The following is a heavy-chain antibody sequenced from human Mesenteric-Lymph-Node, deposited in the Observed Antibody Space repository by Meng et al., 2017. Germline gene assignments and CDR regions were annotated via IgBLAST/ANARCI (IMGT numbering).Heavy chain of an antibody. CDR2: INNDGRST. V-gene: IGHV3-74*01. D-gene: IGHD4-23*01. J-gene: IGHJ4*02. CDR3: ARNYDGGVDY. CDR1: GFTFSSYV. Sequence: EVQLVESGGGLVQPGGSLRLSCAASGFTFSSYVMYGVRQAPGKGLEWVSRINNDGRSTGYADSVKGRFTISRENAKNTLYLQMNSLRAEDTAVYYCARNYDGGVDYWGQGTLVTVSS.